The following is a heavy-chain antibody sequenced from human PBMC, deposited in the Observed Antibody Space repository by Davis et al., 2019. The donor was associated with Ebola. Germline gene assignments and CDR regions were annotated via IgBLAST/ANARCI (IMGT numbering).Heavy chain of an antibody. CDR1: GFTFSSYW. Sequence: GESLKISCAASGFTFSSYWMHWVRQAPGKGLVWISRINSEGTSTTYADSVRGRFTISRDNAKNTLHLQMNSLRAEDTAVYYCAKDAYGDLRSGMDVWGKGTTVTVSS. D-gene: IGHD4-17*01. CDR3: AKDAYGDLRSGMDV. V-gene: IGHV3-74*01. J-gene: IGHJ6*04. CDR2: INSEGTST.